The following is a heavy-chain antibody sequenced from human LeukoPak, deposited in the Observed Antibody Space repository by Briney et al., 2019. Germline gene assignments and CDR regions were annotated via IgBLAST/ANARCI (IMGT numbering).Heavy chain of an antibody. CDR2: INPSGGST. D-gene: IGHD6-19*01. J-gene: IGHJ5*02. Sequence: ASVKVSCKASGYTFTSYYMHWVRQAPGQGLEWMGIINPSGGSTSYAQKFQGRVTMTTDTSTSTAYMELRSLRSDDTAVYYCARDLPPGIAVAAPVLWFDPWGQGTLVTVSS. V-gene: IGHV1-46*01. CDR1: GYTFTSYY. CDR3: ARDLPPGIAVAAPVLWFDP.